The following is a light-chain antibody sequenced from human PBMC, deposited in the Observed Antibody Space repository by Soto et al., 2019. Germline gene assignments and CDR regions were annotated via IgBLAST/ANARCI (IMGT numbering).Light chain of an antibody. J-gene: IGLJ1*01. V-gene: IGLV2-14*03. CDR3: SSYTSSSTHV. CDR2: DVS. Sequence: QSALTQPASVSGSPGQSITISCTGTSSDVGAYTFVSWYQQHPDKVPKLIIFDVSRRPAGVSDRFSGSKSGNTASLTISGLQPADEADYYCSSYTSSSTHVFGSGTQLTVL. CDR1: SSDVGAYTF.